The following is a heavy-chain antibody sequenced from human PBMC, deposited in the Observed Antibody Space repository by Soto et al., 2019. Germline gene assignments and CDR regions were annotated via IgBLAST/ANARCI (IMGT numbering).Heavy chain of an antibody. CDR1: GFTFSSYS. CDR2: ISSSSSYI. D-gene: IGHD6-6*01. V-gene: IGHV3-21*01. Sequence: PGGSLRLSCAASGFTFSSYSMNWVRQAPGKGLEWVSSISSSSSYIYYADSVKGRFTISGDNAKNSLYLQMNSLRAEDTAVYYCARDPSIAARRADGYGMDVWGQGTTVTVSS. CDR3: ARDPSIAARRADGYGMDV. J-gene: IGHJ6*02.